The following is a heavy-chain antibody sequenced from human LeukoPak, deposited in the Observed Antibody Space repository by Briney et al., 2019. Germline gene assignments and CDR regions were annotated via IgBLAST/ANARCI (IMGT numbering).Heavy chain of an antibody. J-gene: IGHJ4*02. D-gene: IGHD6-19*01. CDR1: GFTFGSYA. CDR2: ISGSGGST. CDR3: AKTTAGYSSGRYPGWPVDY. V-gene: IGHV3-23*01. Sequence: PGGSLRLSCAASGFTFGSYAMYWVRQAPGKGLEGVSGISGSGGSTFYADSVKGRFTISRDNSENTVYLQMNSLRADDTAVYYCAKTTAGYSSGRYPGWPVDYWGQGTLVTVSS.